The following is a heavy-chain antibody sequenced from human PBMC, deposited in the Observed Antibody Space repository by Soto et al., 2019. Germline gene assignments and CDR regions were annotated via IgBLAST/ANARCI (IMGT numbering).Heavy chain of an antibody. CDR1: GFTVSSNY. CDR2: IYSGGST. V-gene: IGHV3-53*01. J-gene: IGHJ4*02. D-gene: IGHD1-26*01. Sequence: GGSLRLSCAASGFTVSSNYMNWVRQAPGKGLEWVSIIYSGGSTDYADSVKGRFTISRDNSKNTLYLQMNSLRAEDTAVYYCARDSGGSPTHYWGQGTLVTVSS. CDR3: ARDSGGSPTHY.